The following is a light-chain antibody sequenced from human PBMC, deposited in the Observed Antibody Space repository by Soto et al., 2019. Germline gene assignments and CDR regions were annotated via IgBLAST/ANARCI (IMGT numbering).Light chain of an antibody. CDR3: QQTYNTLNS. V-gene: IGKV1-39*01. Sequence: DIQVTQSPSSLSASVGDRVTITCRASQNIRTCLNWYQQRPGKPPKLLIHTASTLQSGVPSRFSGSGSGTDFTLTISSLQPEDFATYYCQQTYNTLNSFGQGTKLEIK. CDR1: QNIRTC. CDR2: TAS. J-gene: IGKJ2*03.